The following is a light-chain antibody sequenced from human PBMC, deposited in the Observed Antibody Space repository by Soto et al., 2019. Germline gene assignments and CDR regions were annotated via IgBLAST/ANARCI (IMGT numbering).Light chain of an antibody. CDR2: DVS. CDR1: SSDVGGYNY. V-gene: IGLV2-14*01. CDR3: SSYTSSSTPAV. J-gene: IGLJ1*01. Sequence: QSVLTQPASVSGSPGQSITISCTGTSSDVGGYNYVSWYQQHPGNAPKLMIYDVSNRPSGVSNRFSGSKSGNTASLTISGLQAEDEADYYCSSYTSSSTPAVFGTGTKVTVL.